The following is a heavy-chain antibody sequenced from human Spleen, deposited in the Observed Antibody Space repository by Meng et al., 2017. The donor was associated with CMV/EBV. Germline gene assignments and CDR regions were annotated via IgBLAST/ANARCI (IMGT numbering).Heavy chain of an antibody. CDR2: IYYSGST. Sequence: CPVSGGSISSGASYWSWIRQHPGPGLEWIGYIYYSGSTYYNPSLKSRVTISVDTSKNQFSLKLNSLTAADTAVYYCARGDDSSSWGYWGQGTLVTVSS. CDR3: ARGDDSSSWGY. J-gene: IGHJ4*02. V-gene: IGHV4-31*03. D-gene: IGHD6-13*01. CDR1: GGSISSGASY.